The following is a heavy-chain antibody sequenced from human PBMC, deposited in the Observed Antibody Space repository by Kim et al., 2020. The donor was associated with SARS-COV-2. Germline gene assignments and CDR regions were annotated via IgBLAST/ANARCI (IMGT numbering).Heavy chain of an antibody. CDR3: AAIYNYLHYFDF. J-gene: IGHJ4*02. CDR1: GGSISRSSYY. V-gene: IGHV4-39*02. Sequence: SETLSLTCSVSGGSISRSSYYWGWIRQPPGKGLEWIANIYDSGNTYYNPSLKSRVSVSVDTSKNHFSLKVRSVTAADTAVYYCAAIYNYLHYFDFWGSGTLVTVSS. D-gene: IGHD1-1*01. CDR2: IYDSGNT.